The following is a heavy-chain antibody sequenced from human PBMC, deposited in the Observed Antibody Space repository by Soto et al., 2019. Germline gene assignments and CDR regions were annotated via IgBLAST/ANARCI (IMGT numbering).Heavy chain of an antibody. V-gene: IGHV3-15*01. D-gene: IGHD3-22*01. CDR1: GFTFSNAW. J-gene: IGHJ6*02. Sequence: EVQLVESGGGLVKPGGSLRLSCAASGFTFSNAWMSWVRQAPGKGLEWVGRIKSKTDGGTTDYAAPVKGRFTISRDDSKNTLYLQMNSLKTEDTAVYYCTTGTKGGSSGYYPEVDFYYYGMDVWGQGTTVTVSS. CDR2: IKSKTDGGTT. CDR3: TTGTKGGSSGYYPEVDFYYYGMDV.